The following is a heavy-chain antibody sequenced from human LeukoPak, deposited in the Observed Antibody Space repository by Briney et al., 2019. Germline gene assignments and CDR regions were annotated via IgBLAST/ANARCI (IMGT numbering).Heavy chain of an antibody. J-gene: IGHJ3*02. CDR3: AKSFWRRTGTQDAFDI. CDR1: GFTFSSYG. Sequence: SGGSLRLSCAASGFTFSSYGMSWVRQAPGKGLEWVSAISGSGGSTYYADSVKGRFTISRDNSKNTLYLQMNSLRAEDTAVYYCAKSFWRRTGTQDAFDIWGQGTMVTVSS. CDR2: ISGSGGST. D-gene: IGHD1-14*01. V-gene: IGHV3-23*01.